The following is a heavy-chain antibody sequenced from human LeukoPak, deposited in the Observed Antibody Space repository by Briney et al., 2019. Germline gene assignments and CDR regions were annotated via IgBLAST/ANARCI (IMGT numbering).Heavy chain of an antibody. J-gene: IGHJ6*03. D-gene: IGHD3-10*01. CDR3: ARDDKYYYGSGSSLYYYYYYYMDV. CDR2: ISSSSSTI. V-gene: IGHV3-48*01. Sequence: GGSLRLSCAASGFTFSSYSMNWVRQAPGKGLEWVSYISSSSSTIYYADSVKGRFTISRDNAKNSLYLQMNSLRAEDTAVYYCARDDKYYYGSGSSLYYYYYYYMDVWGKGTTVTVSS. CDR1: GFTFSSYS.